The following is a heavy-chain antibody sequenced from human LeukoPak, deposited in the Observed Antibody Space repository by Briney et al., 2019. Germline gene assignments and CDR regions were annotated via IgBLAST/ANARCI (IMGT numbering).Heavy chain of an antibody. Sequence: PSETLSLTCTVSGGSISSYYWSWIRQPPGKGLEWIGYIYYSGSTNYNPSLKSRVTISVDTSKNQFSLKLSSVTAADTAVYYCASFWGYSSSWYQFDYWGQGTLVTVSS. D-gene: IGHD6-13*01. CDR3: ASFWGYSSSWYQFDY. CDR1: GGSISSYY. V-gene: IGHV4-59*01. J-gene: IGHJ4*02. CDR2: IYYSGST.